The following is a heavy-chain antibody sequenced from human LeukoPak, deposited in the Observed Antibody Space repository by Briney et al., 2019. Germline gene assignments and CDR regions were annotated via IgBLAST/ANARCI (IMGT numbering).Heavy chain of an antibody. CDR1: GYTFTSYY. J-gene: IGHJ4*02. Sequence: ASVKVSCKASGYTFTSYYMHWVRQAPGQGLEWMGIINPSGGSTSYAQKFQGRVTMTGDTSTSTVYMELSSLRSEDAAVYYCARDKYCSSTSCYHFDYWGQGTLVTVSS. CDR2: INPSGGST. CDR3: ARDKYCSSTSCYHFDY. D-gene: IGHD2-2*01. V-gene: IGHV1-46*01.